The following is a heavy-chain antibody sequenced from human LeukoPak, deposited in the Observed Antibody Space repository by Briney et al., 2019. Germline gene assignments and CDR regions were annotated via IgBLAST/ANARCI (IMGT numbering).Heavy chain of an antibody. D-gene: IGHD2-2*01. V-gene: IGHV1-8*01. J-gene: IGHJ4*02. Sequence: GASVKVSCKASGYTFTSYDINWVRQATGQGLEWMGWMNPNSGNTGYAQKFQGRVTMTRNTSISTAYMELSSLRSEDTAVYYCARGYTGDIVVVLETAMVYDYWGQGTLVTVSS. CDR3: ARGYTGDIVVVLETAMVYDY. CDR2: MNPNSGNT. CDR1: GYTFTSYD.